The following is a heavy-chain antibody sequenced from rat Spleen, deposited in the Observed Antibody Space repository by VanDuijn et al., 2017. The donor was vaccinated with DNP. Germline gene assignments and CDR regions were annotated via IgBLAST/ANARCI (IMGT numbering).Heavy chain of an antibody. CDR1: GFTFGDYA. Sequence: EVQLVESGGGLVQPGNSLKLSCAASGFTFGDYAMAWVRQSPKKGLEWVATIIYDGSSTYYRDSVRGRFTISRDYARSTLYLQMDSLRSEDPATYYCATSSYYGYDYGFGYWGQGTLVTVSS. V-gene: IGHV5S10*01. CDR2: IIYDGSST. J-gene: IGHJ3*01. CDR3: ATSSYYGYDYGFGY. D-gene: IGHD1-7*01.